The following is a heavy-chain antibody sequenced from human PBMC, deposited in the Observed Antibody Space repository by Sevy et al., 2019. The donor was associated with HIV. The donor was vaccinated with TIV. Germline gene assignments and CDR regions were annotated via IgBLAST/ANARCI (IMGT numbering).Heavy chain of an antibody. Sequence: SETLSLTCAVFNFSLSSGYYWGWIRQPPGKGVEWIGNGYHGGSTYYNPSLKSRVTISLDTSKNHFSLRLSSVTAADTAVYYCARASAGDRLDYYGMDVWGQGTTVTVSS. CDR2: GYHGGST. V-gene: IGHV4-38-2*01. CDR1: NFSLSSGYY. J-gene: IGHJ6*02. D-gene: IGHD2-21*02. CDR3: ARASAGDRLDYYGMDV.